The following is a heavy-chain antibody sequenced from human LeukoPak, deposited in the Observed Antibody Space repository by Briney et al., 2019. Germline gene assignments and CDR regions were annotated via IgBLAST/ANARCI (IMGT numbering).Heavy chain of an antibody. CDR2: IIPIFGTA. V-gene: IGHV1-69*13. D-gene: IGHD3-22*01. J-gene: IGHJ5*02. Sequence: ASVKVSCKASGGTFSSYAISWVRQAPGRGLEWMGGIIPIFGTANYAQKFQGRVTITADESTSTAYMELSSLRFEDTAVYYCARDKSYYDSSAPPGTIDPWGQGTLVTVSS. CDR1: GGTFSSYA. CDR3: ARDKSYYDSSAPPGTIDP.